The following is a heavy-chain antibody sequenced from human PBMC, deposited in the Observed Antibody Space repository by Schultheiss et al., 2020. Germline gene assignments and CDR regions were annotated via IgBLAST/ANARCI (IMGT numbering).Heavy chain of an antibody. V-gene: IGHV3-15*01. CDR2: IKSKTDGGTT. J-gene: IGHJ4*02. D-gene: IGHD2-15*01. CDR1: GFTFSNAW. Sequence: GGSLRLSCAASGFTFSNAWMSWVRQAPGKGLEWVGRIKSKTDGGTTDYAAPVKGRFTISRDNSKNTLYLQMNSLRAEDTAVYYCAREYCSGGSCPFDYWGQGNLGTVSS. CDR3: AREYCSGGSCPFDY.